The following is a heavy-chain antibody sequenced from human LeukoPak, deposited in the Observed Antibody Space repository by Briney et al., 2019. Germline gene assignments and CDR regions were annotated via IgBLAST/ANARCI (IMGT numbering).Heavy chain of an antibody. CDR1: GGSFSGYY. Sequence: SETLSLTCAVYGGSFSGYYWSWIRQPPGKGLEWIGEINHSVSTNYNPSLKSRVTISVDTSKNQFSLKLSSVTAADTAVYYCARTGGSGSKFDYWGQGTLVTVSS. J-gene: IGHJ4*02. CDR2: INHSVST. V-gene: IGHV4-34*01. CDR3: ARTGGSGSKFDY. D-gene: IGHD3-10*01.